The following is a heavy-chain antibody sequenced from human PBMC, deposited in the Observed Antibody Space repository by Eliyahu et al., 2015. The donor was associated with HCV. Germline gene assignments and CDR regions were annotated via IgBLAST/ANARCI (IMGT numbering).Heavy chain of an antibody. CDR1: GGSISSSSYY. D-gene: IGHD4-23*01. CDR2: IYYSGST. J-gene: IGHJ4*02. Sequence: QLQLQESGPGLVKPSETLSLTCTVSGGSISSSSYYWGWIRQPPGKGLEWIGSIYYSGSTYYNPSLKSRVTISVDTSKNQFSLKLSSVTAADTAVYYCARLRNYGGFDYWGQGTLVTVSS. V-gene: IGHV4-39*01. CDR3: ARLRNYGGFDY.